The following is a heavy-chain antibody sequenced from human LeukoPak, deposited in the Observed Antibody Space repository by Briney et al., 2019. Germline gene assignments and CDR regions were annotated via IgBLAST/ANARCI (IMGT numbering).Heavy chain of an antibody. Sequence: GESLRISCKGSGYSFTSYWISWERQMPGKGLEWMGRIDPGDSYTNYSPSFQGHVTISADKSISTAYLQWSSLKASDTATYYCARLRPPYYYGSGSYYPLDYWGQGTLVTVSS. D-gene: IGHD3-10*01. CDR1: GYSFTSYW. V-gene: IGHV5-10-1*01. J-gene: IGHJ4*02. CDR2: IDPGDSYT. CDR3: ARLRPPYYYGSGSYYPLDY.